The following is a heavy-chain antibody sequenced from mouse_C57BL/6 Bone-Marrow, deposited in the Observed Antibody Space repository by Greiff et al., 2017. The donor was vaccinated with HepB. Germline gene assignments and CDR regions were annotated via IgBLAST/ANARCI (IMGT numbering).Heavy chain of an antibody. J-gene: IGHJ2*01. CDR2: IYPGNSDT. D-gene: IGHD1-1*01. CDR3: TSYSHYFDY. Sequence: VHLTESGTVLARPGASVTMSCKTSGYTFTSSWMPWVQQRPGQGLEWIGAIYPGNSDTSYNPKFKGKANLTAVTSASTAYMELSSLTNEDSAVYYCTSYSHYFDYWGQGTTLTVSS. CDR1: GYTFTSSW. V-gene: IGHV1-5*01.